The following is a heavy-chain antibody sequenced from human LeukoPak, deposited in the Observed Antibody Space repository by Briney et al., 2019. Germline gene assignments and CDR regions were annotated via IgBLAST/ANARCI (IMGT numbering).Heavy chain of an antibody. J-gene: IGHJ4*02. CDR2: ITFSDGTT. D-gene: IGHD3-9*01. Sequence: GGTLRLSCAASGFTFSNYGMSWVRRAPGKGLEWVSSITFSDGTTYYADSLKGRFTISRDNSRNRLYLQLNSLRTEDTAIYYCAKQNYDILTGYLYFDFWGQGTLVTVSS. CDR3: AKQNYDILTGYLYFDF. CDR1: GFTFSNYG. V-gene: IGHV3-23*01.